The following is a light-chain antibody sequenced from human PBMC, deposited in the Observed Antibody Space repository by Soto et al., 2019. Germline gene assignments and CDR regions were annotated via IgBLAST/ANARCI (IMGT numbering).Light chain of an antibody. CDR2: GAY. CDR1: QTVSSSY. J-gene: IGKJ2*01. V-gene: IGKV3-20*01. Sequence: DIVLTQSPRTLSLSPGERATLSCRASQTVSSSYLAWYQRKPGQAPRLLIHGAYTRPTGIPDRSSGSGSGTAFTLTISRLEPEDFEVYYCQQYGSSVYTFGQGNKLEIK. CDR3: QQYGSSVYT.